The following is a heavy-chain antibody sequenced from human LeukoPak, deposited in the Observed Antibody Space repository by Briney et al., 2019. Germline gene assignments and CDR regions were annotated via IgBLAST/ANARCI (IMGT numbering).Heavy chain of an antibody. J-gene: IGHJ4*02. Sequence: PSETLSLTCTVSGYSISSGYYWGWIRQPPGKGLEWIGYIYNSGSTNYNPSLKSRVTISVDTSKNQFSLKLTSVTAADTAVYYCARDRELGYWGQGTLVTVSS. V-gene: IGHV4-38-2*02. CDR2: IYNSGST. CDR1: GYSISSGYY. CDR3: ARDRELGY. D-gene: IGHD3-10*01.